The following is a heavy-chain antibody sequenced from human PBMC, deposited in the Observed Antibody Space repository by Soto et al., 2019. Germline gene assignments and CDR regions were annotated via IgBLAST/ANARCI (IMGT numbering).Heavy chain of an antibody. D-gene: IGHD4-17*01. CDR2: IYYSGST. Sequence: SETLSLTCTVSGGSISSSSYYWGWIRQPSGKRLEWIGSIYYSGSTYYNPSLKSRVTISVDTSKNQFSLKLSSVTAADTAVYYCASSYGDYVSYWGQGTLVTVSS. CDR3: ASSYGDYVSY. J-gene: IGHJ4*02. CDR1: GGSISSSSYY. V-gene: IGHV4-39*01.